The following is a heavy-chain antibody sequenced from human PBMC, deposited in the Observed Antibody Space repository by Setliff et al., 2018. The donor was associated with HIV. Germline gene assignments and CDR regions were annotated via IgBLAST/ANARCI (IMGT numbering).Heavy chain of an antibody. J-gene: IGHJ3*02. CDR1: GYTFSNYD. CDR3: ARDVYDSSGYARAFDI. CDR2: MNPNSGNT. D-gene: IGHD3-22*01. Sequence: ASVKVSCKASGYTFSNYDINWVRQATGQGLEWVGWMNPNSGNTGYAQKFQGRVTLTRNTSISTAYMELSSLRSEDTAVYYCARDVYDSSGYARAFDIWGQGTKVTVSS. V-gene: IGHV1-8*01.